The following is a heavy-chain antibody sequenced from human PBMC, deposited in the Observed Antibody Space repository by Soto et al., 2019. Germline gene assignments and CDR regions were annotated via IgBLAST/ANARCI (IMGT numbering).Heavy chain of an antibody. J-gene: IGHJ4*02. V-gene: IGHV3-7*05. CDR1: GFIFRSYW. CDR2: IMQDGSEQ. D-gene: IGHD6-13*01. Sequence: ESGGGLVQPGGSLTLSCAASGFIFRSYWMSWVRQAPGKGLEWVAKIMQDGSEQYYVDSVKGLFIISRDNAKNSLFLQMNSLTAEDTAVYYCARYGSSRNDFDFWGQGTLVTVSS. CDR3: ARYGSSRNDFDF.